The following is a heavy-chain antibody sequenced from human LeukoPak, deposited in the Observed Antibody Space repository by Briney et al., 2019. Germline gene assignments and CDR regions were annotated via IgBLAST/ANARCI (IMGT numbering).Heavy chain of an antibody. CDR3: ARVPMDSSGYWSYYYGMDV. CDR2: IIPIFGTA. D-gene: IGHD3-22*01. V-gene: IGHV1-69*06. J-gene: IGHJ6*02. CDR1: RGTLSSYA. Sequence: ASVKVSCKASRGTLSSYAISWVRQAPGQGLEWMGWIIPIFGTANYAQKFQGRVTITADKSTSTAYKELSSLRSEDTAVYYCARVPMDSSGYWSYYYGMDVWGQGTTVTVSS.